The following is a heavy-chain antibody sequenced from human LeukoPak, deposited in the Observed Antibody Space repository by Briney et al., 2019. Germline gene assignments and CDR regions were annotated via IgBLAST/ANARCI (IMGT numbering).Heavy chain of an antibody. D-gene: IGHD4-17*01. CDR3: ARGKASDYGDSIFHS. CDR2: IKQDGGGK. J-gene: IGHJ4*02. V-gene: IGHV3-7*01. CDR1: GFTFSSYW. Sequence: GGSLRLSCAASGFTFSSYWMSWVSQAPGKGLEWVANIKQDGGGKYYVDSVKGRFTISRDNAKNSLYLQMNSLRAEDTDVYYCARGKASDYGDSIFHSWGQGTLVTVSS.